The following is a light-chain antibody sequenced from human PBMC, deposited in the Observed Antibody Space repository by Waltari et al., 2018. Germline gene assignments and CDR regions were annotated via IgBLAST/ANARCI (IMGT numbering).Light chain of an antibody. V-gene: IGLV2-8*01. CDR3: SSYADNTWI. J-gene: IGLJ2*01. CDR2: EVT. CDR1: SSDVGAYNY. Sequence: QSALTQPPSASGSPGRSVTISCTGTSSDVGAYNYVSLYQQHPGKAPKLMIYEVTKRPSGVPDRFSGSKSGNTASLTVSGLQAEDEADYYCSSYADNTWIFGGGTKLTVL.